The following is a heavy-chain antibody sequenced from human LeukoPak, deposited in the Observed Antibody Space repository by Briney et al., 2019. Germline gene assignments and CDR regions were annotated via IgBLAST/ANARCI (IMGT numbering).Heavy chain of an antibody. CDR1: GGSISSYY. Sequence: SETLSLTCTVSGGSISSYYWSWIRQPPGKGLEWMGYIYYSGRTNYNPSLKTRLPISVHMSKNQFSLKLTSVTAADTAVYYCARRRVDGYTDYWGQGTLVTVSS. CDR2: IYYSGRT. J-gene: IGHJ4*02. D-gene: IGHD5-24*01. V-gene: IGHV4-59*08. CDR3: ARRRVDGYTDY.